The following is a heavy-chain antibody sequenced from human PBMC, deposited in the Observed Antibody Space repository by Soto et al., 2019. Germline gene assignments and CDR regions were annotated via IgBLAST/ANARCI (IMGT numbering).Heavy chain of an antibody. D-gene: IGHD6-19*01. Sequence: EVQLVESGGGLVQPGGSLRLSCAASGFTFSSYWMSWVRQAPGKGLEWVANIKQDGSEKYYVDSVKGRFTISRDNAKNSLYLQMHIPRAEDTAVYYWARVFAVAGREAFPGAFDIWGQGTTVTVSS. V-gene: IGHV3-7*01. J-gene: IGHJ3*02. CDR3: ARVFAVAGREAFPGAFDI. CDR2: IKQDGSEK. CDR1: GFTFSSYW.